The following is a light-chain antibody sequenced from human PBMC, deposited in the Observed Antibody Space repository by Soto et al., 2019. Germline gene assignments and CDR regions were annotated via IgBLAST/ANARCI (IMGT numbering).Light chain of an antibody. CDR2: WAS. J-gene: IGKJ4*01. CDR1: QSVLYSSNNKNY. CDR3: QQYYSTPRT. Sequence: DSVRTHSPDSLDVSLGERATINCKSSQSVLYSSNNKNYLAWYQQKPGQPPKLLIYWASTRESGVPDRFSGSGSGTDFTLTISSLQAEDVAVYYCQQYYSTPRTFGGGTKVDI. V-gene: IGKV4-1*01.